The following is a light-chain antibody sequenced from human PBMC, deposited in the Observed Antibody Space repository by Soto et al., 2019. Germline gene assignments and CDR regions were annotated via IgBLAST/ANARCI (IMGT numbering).Light chain of an antibody. Sequence: DIQMTQSPFTLSASVGDRVTITCRASQSISSWLAWYQQKPAKAPKLLIYKASSLEGGVPSRFSGSGSGTESTLTITSLQPDDFANYYCQQYYLYPLTFGGGTKVEIK. CDR2: KAS. J-gene: IGKJ4*01. CDR1: QSISSW. V-gene: IGKV1-5*03. CDR3: QQYYLYPLT.